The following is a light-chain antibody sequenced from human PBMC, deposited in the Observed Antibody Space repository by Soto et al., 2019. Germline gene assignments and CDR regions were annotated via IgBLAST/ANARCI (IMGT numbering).Light chain of an antibody. Sequence: QSVLTLPPSASRAPGESVTISCAGNSKEVGGYNYVSWYQQHPGKAPELMIYEVSKRPSGVPDRFSGSKSGNTASLTVSGLQAEDEADYYCSSYAGSNTLYVFGTGTKVTVL. CDR1: SKEVGGYNY. CDR3: SSYAGSNTLYV. J-gene: IGLJ1*01. CDR2: EVS. V-gene: IGLV2-8*01.